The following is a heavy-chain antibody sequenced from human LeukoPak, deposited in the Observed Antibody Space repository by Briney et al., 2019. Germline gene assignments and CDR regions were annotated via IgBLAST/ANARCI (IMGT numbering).Heavy chain of an antibody. CDR2: LSPDGSNS. Sequence: PGGSLRLSCAASGFSFSSYWMHWVRQAPGKGLVWVSRLSPDGSNSFYADSVKGRFTISRDNAKNSLFLQMSRLRAEDTAVYYCAREKLSFFDSSGYFDHWGQGTLVTVSS. CDR1: GFSFSSYW. V-gene: IGHV3-74*01. D-gene: IGHD3-22*01. J-gene: IGHJ4*02. CDR3: AREKLSFFDSSGYFDH.